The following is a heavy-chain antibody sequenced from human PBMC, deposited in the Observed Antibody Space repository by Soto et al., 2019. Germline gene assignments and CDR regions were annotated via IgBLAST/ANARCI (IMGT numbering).Heavy chain of an antibody. D-gene: IGHD6-13*01. V-gene: IGHV3-30-3*01. Sequence: GGSLRLSCAASGFTFSSYAMHWVRQAPGKGLEWVAVISYDGSNKYYADSVKGRFTISRDNSKNTLYLQMNSLRAEDTAVYYCARVPIAARYYYYYGMDVWGQGTTVTVS. J-gene: IGHJ6*02. CDR1: GFTFSSYA. CDR2: ISYDGSNK. CDR3: ARVPIAARYYYYYGMDV.